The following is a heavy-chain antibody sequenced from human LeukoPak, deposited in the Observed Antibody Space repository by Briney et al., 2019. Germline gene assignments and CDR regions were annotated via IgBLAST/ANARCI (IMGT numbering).Heavy chain of an antibody. V-gene: IGHV4-34*01. D-gene: IGHD2-2*01. CDR3: ARPPYYCSSTSCYGSYYMDV. CDR2: INHSGST. J-gene: IGHJ6*03. CDR1: GGSFSGYY. Sequence: SETLSLTCAVYGGSFSGYYWSWILQPPGKGLEWLGEINHSGSTNYNPSLKSRVTISVDTSKNQFSLKLSSVTAADTAVYYCARPPYYCSSTSCYGSYYMDVWGKGTTVTISS.